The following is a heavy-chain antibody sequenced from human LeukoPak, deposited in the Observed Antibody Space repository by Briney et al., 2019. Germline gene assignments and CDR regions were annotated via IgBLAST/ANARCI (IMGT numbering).Heavy chain of an antibody. V-gene: IGHV3-64*01. CDR2: ISSNGGST. Sequence: GGSLRLSCAASGFTFSSYAMHWVRQAPGKGLEYVSAISSNGGSTYYANSVKGRFTISRDNSKNTLYLQMGSLRAEAMAVYYCARDSGYDFWSGYHVDYWGQGTLVTVSS. CDR3: ARDSGYDFWSGYHVDY. CDR1: GFTFSSYA. J-gene: IGHJ4*02. D-gene: IGHD3-3*01.